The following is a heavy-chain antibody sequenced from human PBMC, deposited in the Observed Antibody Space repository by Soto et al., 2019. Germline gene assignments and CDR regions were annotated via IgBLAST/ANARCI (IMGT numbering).Heavy chain of an antibody. J-gene: IGHJ4*02. V-gene: IGHV1-8*01. CDR1: GYTFTSYD. Sequence: ASVKVSCKASGYTFTSYDINWVRQATGQGLEWMGWMNPNSGNTGYAQKFQGRVTMTRNTSISTAYMELSSLRSEDTAVYYCARGPPKQQLVPVSYWGQGTLVTVSS. D-gene: IGHD6-13*01. CDR3: ARGPPKQQLVPVSY. CDR2: MNPNSGNT.